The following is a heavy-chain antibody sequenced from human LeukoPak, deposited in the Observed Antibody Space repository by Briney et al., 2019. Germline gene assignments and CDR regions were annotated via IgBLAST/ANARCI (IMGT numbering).Heavy chain of an antibody. CDR3: ARGKRRNSFTNVFHI. Sequence: SETLSLTCGVSGGSLSDNYWSWVRQPPGMGLEWIGEVDHIGNTNYNPSLESRVTMSLDTSKNQFALTLRSVTAADTGVYFCARGKRRNSFTNVFHIWGQGTMVTVSS. CDR2: VDHIGNT. V-gene: IGHV4-34*01. D-gene: IGHD2/OR15-2a*01. J-gene: IGHJ3*02. CDR1: GGSLSDNY.